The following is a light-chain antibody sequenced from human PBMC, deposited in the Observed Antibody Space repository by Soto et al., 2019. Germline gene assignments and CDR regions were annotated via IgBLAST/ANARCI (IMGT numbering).Light chain of an antibody. Sequence: DIQLTQSPSFLSASVGDRVTITCRARQGISPYLAWYQEKPGKAPKLLIYAASTLQSGVPSRFSGSGSGTEYTLTISSQQPEDFATYYCQQVNRYPYTFGQGTKLEIK. CDR1: QGISPY. CDR3: QQVNRYPYT. J-gene: IGKJ2*01. CDR2: AAS. V-gene: IGKV1-9*01.